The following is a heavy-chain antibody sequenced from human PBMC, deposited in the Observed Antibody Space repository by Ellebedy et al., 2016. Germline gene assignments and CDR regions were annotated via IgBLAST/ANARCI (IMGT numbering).Heavy chain of an antibody. J-gene: IGHJ5*02. Sequence: GESLKISXAASGFTFDDYALHWVRQAPGKGLEWVATIVNSGRETYYPESLKGRFTISRDNAMNSVYLQMNSLRAEDTAVYYCARWSSSWYDGESNWFDPWGQGTLVTVSS. CDR2: IVNSGRET. CDR1: GFTFDDYA. D-gene: IGHD6-13*01. CDR3: ARWSSSWYDGESNWFDP. V-gene: IGHV3-21*06.